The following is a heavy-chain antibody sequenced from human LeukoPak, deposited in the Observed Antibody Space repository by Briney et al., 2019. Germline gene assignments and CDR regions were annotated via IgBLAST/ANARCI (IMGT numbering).Heavy chain of an antibody. V-gene: IGHV1-24*01. CDR2: FDPEDGET. CDR1: GYTLTELF. Sequence: ASVKVSCKVSGYTLTELFMHWVRQAPGKGLEWMGGFDPEDGETIYAQKFQGRVTMTEDTSTDTAYMELSSLRSEDTAVYYCATAPLVIRYFDWLLFLAGKARPRGNYYYYYGMDVWGQGTTVTVSS. CDR3: ATAPLVIRYFDWLLFLAGKARPRGNYYYYYGMDV. J-gene: IGHJ6*02. D-gene: IGHD3-9*01.